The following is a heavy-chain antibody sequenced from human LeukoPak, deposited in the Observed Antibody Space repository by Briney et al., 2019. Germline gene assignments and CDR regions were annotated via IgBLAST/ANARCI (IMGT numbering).Heavy chain of an antibody. D-gene: IGHD3-9*01. J-gene: IGHJ4*02. CDR1: GGSISSSSYY. CDR3: VREGHYDILTGYYIGDY. CDR2: IYYSGST. Sequence: SETLSLTCTVSGGSISSSSYYWGWIRQPPGKGLEWIGSIYYSGSTYYNPSLKSRVTISVDTSKNQFSLKLSSVTAADTAVYYCVREGHYDILTGYYIGDYWGQGTLVTVSS. V-gene: IGHV4-39*07.